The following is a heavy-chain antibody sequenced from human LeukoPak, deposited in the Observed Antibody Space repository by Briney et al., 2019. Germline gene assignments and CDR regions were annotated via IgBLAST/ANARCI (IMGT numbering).Heavy chain of an antibody. CDR3: AGYCSSTSCQWGDYFDY. CDR2: IYYSGST. D-gene: IGHD2-2*01. CDR1: GVAIGSCY. J-gene: IGHJ4*02. Sequence: SKTLWLSCAVSGVAIGSCYWSWIRQPPGKGLEWIGYIYYSGSTNYNPSLKSRVTISVDTSKNQFSLKLSSVTAADTAVYYCAGYCSSTSCQWGDYFDYWGQGTLVTVSS. V-gene: IGHV4-59*01.